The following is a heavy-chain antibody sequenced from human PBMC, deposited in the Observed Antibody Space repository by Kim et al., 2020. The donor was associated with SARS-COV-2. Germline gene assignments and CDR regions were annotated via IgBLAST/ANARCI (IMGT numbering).Heavy chain of an antibody. CDR1: GFTFNTYG. D-gene: IGHD2-15*01. CDR3: ATGHCSGGNCYSGF. Sequence: GGSLRLSCAASGFTFNTYGMHWVRQAAGKGPEWVTYISNDGSDKYYADSVKGRFTVSRDTSKNTLDLQMNSLRPEDTAVYYCATGHCSGGNCYSGFWGPGTLVTVSS. J-gene: IGHJ4*02. CDR2: ISNDGSDK. V-gene: IGHV3-30*03.